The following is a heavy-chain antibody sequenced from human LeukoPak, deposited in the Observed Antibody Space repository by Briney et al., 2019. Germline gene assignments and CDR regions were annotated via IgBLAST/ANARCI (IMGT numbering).Heavy chain of an antibody. CDR1: GFTFSSYA. Sequence: GGSLRLSCAASGFTFSSYAMHWVRQAPGKGLEWVAVISYDGSNKYYADSVKGRFTISRDNSKNTLYLQMNSLRAEDTAVYYCAAGSVDTAIPFDYWGQGTLVTVSS. D-gene: IGHD5-18*01. CDR3: AAGSVDTAIPFDY. CDR2: ISYDGSNK. J-gene: IGHJ4*02. V-gene: IGHV3-30-3*01.